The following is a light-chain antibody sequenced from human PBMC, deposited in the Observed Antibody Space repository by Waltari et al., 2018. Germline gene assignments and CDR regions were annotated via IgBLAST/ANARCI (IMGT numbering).Light chain of an antibody. CDR1: SSNIGSNP. CDR2: SNN. J-gene: IGLJ7*01. CDR3: ATWDDSLNAAV. V-gene: IGLV1-44*01. Sequence: ISCSGSSSNIGSNPVNWYQQLPGSAPKLLIYSNNQRPSGVPDRFSGSKSGTSATLAISGLQSEDEAKYYCATWDDSLNAAVFGGGTQLSVL.